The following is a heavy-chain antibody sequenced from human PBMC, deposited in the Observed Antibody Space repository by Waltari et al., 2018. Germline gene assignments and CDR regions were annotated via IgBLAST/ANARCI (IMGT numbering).Heavy chain of an antibody. CDR1: GGSFSGYY. V-gene: IGHV4-34*01. D-gene: IGHD3-3*01. J-gene: IGHJ2*01. CDR2: INHSGST. CDR3: ARKPRVWSGSNWYFEL. Sequence: QVQLQQWGAGLLKPSETLSLTCAVYGGSFSGYYWSWIRQPPGKGLEWIGEINHSGSTNYNPSLKSRVTISVDTSKNQFSLKLSSVTAADTAVYYCARKPRVWSGSNWYFELWGRGTLVTVSS.